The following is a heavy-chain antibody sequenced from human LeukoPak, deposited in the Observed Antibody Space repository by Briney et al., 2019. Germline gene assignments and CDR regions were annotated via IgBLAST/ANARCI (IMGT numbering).Heavy chain of an antibody. D-gene: IGHD3-3*01. CDR3: ARDLAHYDFWSGPKGDFDY. Sequence: GGSLRLSCAASGFTFKSYGMTWVRQVPGKGLEWVAVISYDGSNKYYADSVKGRFTISRDNSKKTVYLQMNSLRAEDTAVYYCARDLAHYDFWSGPKGDFDYWGQGTLVTVSS. CDR1: GFTFKSYG. V-gene: IGHV3-30*03. CDR2: ISYDGSNK. J-gene: IGHJ4*02.